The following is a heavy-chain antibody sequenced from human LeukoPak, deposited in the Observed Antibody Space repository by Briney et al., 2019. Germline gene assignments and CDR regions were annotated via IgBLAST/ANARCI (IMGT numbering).Heavy chain of an antibody. CDR3: TRGNGDPEYYYDSSGYYFDY. CDR1: GFTFGDYA. J-gene: IGHJ4*02. CDR2: IRSKAYGGTT. Sequence: GGSLRLTCTASGFTFGDYAMSWFRQAPGKGLEWVGFIRSKAYGGTTEYAASVKGRFTISRDDSKSIAYLQMNSLKTEDTAVYYCTRGNGDPEYYYDSSGYYFDYWGQGTLVTVSS. D-gene: IGHD3-22*01. V-gene: IGHV3-49*03.